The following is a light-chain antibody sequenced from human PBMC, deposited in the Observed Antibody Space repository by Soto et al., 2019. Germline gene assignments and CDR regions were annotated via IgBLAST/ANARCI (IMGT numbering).Light chain of an antibody. CDR2: GAS. V-gene: IGKV3D-20*02. CDR3: QQRSNWPPTWT. Sequence: EIVMTQSPGTLSVSPGERVTLSCRASQSVGNNLAWHQQKPGQAPRLLIYGASSRATGIPDRFSGSGSGTDFTLTISRLEPEDFAVYYCQQRSNWPPTWTFGQGTKVDIK. J-gene: IGKJ1*01. CDR1: QSVGNN.